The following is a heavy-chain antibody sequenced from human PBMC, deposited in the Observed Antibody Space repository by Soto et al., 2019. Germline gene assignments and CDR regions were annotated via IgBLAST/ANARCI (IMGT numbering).Heavy chain of an antibody. J-gene: IGHJ5*02. CDR2: IYYSGST. Sequence: SETLSLTCTVSGGSISSYYWSWIRQPPGKGLEWIGYIYYSGSTNYNPSLKSRVTISVDTSKNQFSLKLSSVTAADTAVYYCARETYRDYVGYFDPWGQAIQVTVPS. CDR3: ARETYRDYVGYFDP. D-gene: IGHD2-21*01. V-gene: IGHV4-59*01. CDR1: GGSISSYY.